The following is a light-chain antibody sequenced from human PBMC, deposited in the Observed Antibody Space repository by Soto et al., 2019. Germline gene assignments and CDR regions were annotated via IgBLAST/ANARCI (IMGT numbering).Light chain of an antibody. J-gene: IGLJ1*01. CDR1: RSNIGKNY. CDR2: ENN. CDR3: GTWDSSLSTYV. Sequence: QSVLTPPPSVSAAPGQKVTISCSGSRSNIGKNYVSWYQQLPGTAPKLLIHENNKRPSGIPDRVSGSKSGTSATLGITGLQTGDEADYYCGTWDSSLSTYVLGTGTKLTVL. V-gene: IGLV1-51*02.